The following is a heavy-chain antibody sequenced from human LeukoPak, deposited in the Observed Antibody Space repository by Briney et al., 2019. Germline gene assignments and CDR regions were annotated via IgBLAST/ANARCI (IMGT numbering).Heavy chain of an antibody. Sequence: AGGSRRLSCAAFGFGFDDHGMSWVRQAPGKGLNWVSGINWNGGSTGYGDSVKGRFTMSSDNAKNSLYLQMNSLRGEDTALYFCAGGDRNGWYFDYWGQGILVTVSS. CDR2: INWNGGST. CDR3: AGGDRNGWYFDY. D-gene: IGHD6-19*01. CDR1: GFGFDDHG. J-gene: IGHJ4*02. V-gene: IGHV3-20*04.